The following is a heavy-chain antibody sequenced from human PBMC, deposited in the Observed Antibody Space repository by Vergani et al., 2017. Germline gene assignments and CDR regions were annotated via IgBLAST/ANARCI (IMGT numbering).Heavy chain of an antibody. D-gene: IGHD2-2*01. CDR1: GFTFSSYW. Sequence: EVQLVESGGGLVQPGGSLRLSCAASGFTFSSYWMSWVRQAPGKGLEWVANIKQDGSEKDYVDSGKGRFTISRDNAKNSLDLQMNSLRAEDTAVYYCARAGGIVVPACLKYWGQGTLVTVSS. CDR3: ARAGGIVVPACLKY. J-gene: IGHJ4*02. CDR2: IKQDGSEK. V-gene: IGHV3-7*01.